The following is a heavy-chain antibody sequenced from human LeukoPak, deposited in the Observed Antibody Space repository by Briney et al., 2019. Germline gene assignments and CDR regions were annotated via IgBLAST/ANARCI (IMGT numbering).Heavy chain of an antibody. J-gene: IGHJ4*02. V-gene: IGHV3-23*01. CDR3: AREGGKAGSSWYYFDY. D-gene: IGHD6-13*01. Sequence: GGSLRLSCAASGFTFSSYAMSWVRQAPGKGLEWVSAISGSGGSTYYADSVKGRFTISRDNSKNTLNLQMNSLRAEDTAVYYCAREGGKAGSSWYYFDYWGQGTLVTVSS. CDR2: ISGSGGST. CDR1: GFTFSSYA.